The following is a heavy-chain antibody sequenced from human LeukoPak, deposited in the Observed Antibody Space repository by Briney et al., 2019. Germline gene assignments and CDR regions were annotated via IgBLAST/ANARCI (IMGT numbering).Heavy chain of an antibody. Sequence: GGSLRLSCAASGFTFSSYWMSWVRQAPGKGLEWVANIKQDGSEKYYVDSVKGRFTISRDNAKNSLYLQMNSLRAEDTAVYYCARDPGRWLQFSHFDYWGHGTLVTVSS. CDR3: ARDPGRWLQFSHFDY. J-gene: IGHJ4*01. CDR1: GFTFSSYW. D-gene: IGHD5-24*01. V-gene: IGHV3-7*01. CDR2: IKQDGSEK.